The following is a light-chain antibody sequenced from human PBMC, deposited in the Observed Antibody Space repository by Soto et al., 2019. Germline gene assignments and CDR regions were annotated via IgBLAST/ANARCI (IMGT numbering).Light chain of an antibody. CDR3: HQRSKWPLT. Sequence: EIVMTQSPATLSLSPGERATLSCRASESVNSHLGWYQQQPGQAPRLLIYDASNRATGIPARFSGSGSGTDFTLTISNLEPEDFAVYYCHQRSKWPLTFGGGTKVDI. CDR2: DAS. CDR1: ESVNSH. V-gene: IGKV3-11*01. J-gene: IGKJ4*01.